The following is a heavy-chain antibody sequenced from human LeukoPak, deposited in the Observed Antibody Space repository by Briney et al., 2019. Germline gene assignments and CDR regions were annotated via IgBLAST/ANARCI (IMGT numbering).Heavy chain of an antibody. J-gene: IGHJ4*02. V-gene: IGHV4-59*08. CDR3: ARQPPYYDFWSGYYYFDY. Sequence: SETLSLTCTVSGGSISSYYWSWIRQPPGKGLEWIGYIYYSGSTNYNPSLKSRVTISVDTSKNQFSLKLSSVTAAGTAVYYCARQPPYYDFWSGYYYFDYWGQGTLVTVSS. D-gene: IGHD3-3*01. CDR2: IYYSGST. CDR1: GGSISSYY.